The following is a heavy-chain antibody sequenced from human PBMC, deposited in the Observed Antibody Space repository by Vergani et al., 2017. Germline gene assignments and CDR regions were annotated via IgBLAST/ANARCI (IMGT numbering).Heavy chain of an antibody. CDR1: GYTFNTYA. V-gene: IGHV7-4-1*02. Sequence: QVLVVQSGSEFKKPGASVKVSCKTSGYTFNTYAICWVRQAPGQGLEWMGWINTNNGDPTYDQDFTGRFIFSLDTSASTAYLEINNLKPEDTAFNYCAREGGPHSIWGQGTLVTVSS. D-gene: IGHD2-21*01. CDR2: INTNNGDP. CDR3: AREGGPHSI. J-gene: IGHJ4*03.